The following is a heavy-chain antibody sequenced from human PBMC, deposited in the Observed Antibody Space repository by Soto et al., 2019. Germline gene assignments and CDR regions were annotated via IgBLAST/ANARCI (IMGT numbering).Heavy chain of an antibody. Sequence: SETLSLTCAVSGGSISSGGYSWSWIRQPPGKGLEWIGYIKNSGSTYYNPSLKSRVTLSVDRSKNQFSLKLSSVTAADTAVYYCARGYDSSGYYWNWFDPWGQGTLVTVSS. CDR2: IKNSGST. V-gene: IGHV4-30-2*01. D-gene: IGHD3-22*01. CDR3: ARGYDSSGYYWNWFDP. CDR1: GGSISSGGYS. J-gene: IGHJ5*02.